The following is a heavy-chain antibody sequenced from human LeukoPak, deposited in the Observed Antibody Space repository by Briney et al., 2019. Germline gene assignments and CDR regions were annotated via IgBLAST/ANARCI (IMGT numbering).Heavy chain of an antibody. V-gene: IGHV1-69*01. J-gene: IGHJ4*02. CDR2: IIPIFGTA. CDR3: ARHFYSGWYDREFDY. CDR1: GGTFSSYA. D-gene: IGHD6-19*01. Sequence: SVKVSCKASGGTFSSYAISWVRQAPGQGLEWMGGIIPIFGTANYAQKFQGRVTITADESTSTAYMELSSLRSEDTAVYYCARHFYSGWYDREFDYWGQGTLVTVSS.